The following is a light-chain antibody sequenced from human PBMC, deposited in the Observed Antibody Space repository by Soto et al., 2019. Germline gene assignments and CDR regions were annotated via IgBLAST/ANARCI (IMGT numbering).Light chain of an antibody. CDR2: SSS. CDR3: QQYRTSPPKWT. Sequence: ELVLTQSPGTLSLSPGDRATLSCRASQSVSSTYLAWYQQRPGQAPRLLIYSSSSRASGIPDRFSGCGSGTDFTLTISRLEPEDFAVYYCQQYRTSPPKWTFGQGTKVDIK. V-gene: IGKV3-20*01. J-gene: IGKJ1*01. CDR1: QSVSSTY.